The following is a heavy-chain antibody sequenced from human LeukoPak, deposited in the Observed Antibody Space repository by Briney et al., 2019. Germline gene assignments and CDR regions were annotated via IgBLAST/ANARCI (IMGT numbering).Heavy chain of an antibody. J-gene: IGHJ5*02. CDR2: IYYSGST. CDR3: ARDKRIAAAGTWFDP. V-gene: IGHV4-30-4*01. CDR1: GGSISSGDYY. Sequence: SETLSLTCTVSGGSISSGDYYWSWIRQPPGKGLEWIGYIYYSGSTYYNPSLKSRVTISVDMSKNQFSLKLSSVTAADTAVYYCARDKRIAAAGTWFDPWGQGTLVTVSS. D-gene: IGHD6-13*01.